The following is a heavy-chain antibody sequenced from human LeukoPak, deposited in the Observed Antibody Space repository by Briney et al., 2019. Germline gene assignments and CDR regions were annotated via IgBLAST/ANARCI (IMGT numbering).Heavy chain of an antibody. Sequence: GGSLRLSCAASGFTFSSYGMHWVRQAPGKGLEWVAVIWYDGSNKYYADSVKGRFTISRDNSKNTLYLQMNSLRAEDTAVYYCARDPSVVPAATYLDFAFDIWGQGTMVTVSS. CDR1: GFTFSSYG. D-gene: IGHD2-2*01. V-gene: IGHV3-33*01. CDR2: IWYDGSNK. J-gene: IGHJ3*02. CDR3: ARDPSVVPAATYLDFAFDI.